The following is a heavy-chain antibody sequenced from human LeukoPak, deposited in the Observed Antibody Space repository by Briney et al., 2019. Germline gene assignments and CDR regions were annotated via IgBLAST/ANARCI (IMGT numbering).Heavy chain of an antibody. Sequence: GASVKVSCKASGYTFIGYYMHWVRQAPGQGLEWMGWINPNSGGTNYAQKFQGRVTMTRDTSISTAYMELSRLRSDDTAVYYCAREYSYYYYYGMDVWGQGTTVTVSS. CDR1: GYTFIGYY. CDR3: AREYSYYYYYGMDV. D-gene: IGHD5-18*01. V-gene: IGHV1-2*02. J-gene: IGHJ6*02. CDR2: INPNSGGT.